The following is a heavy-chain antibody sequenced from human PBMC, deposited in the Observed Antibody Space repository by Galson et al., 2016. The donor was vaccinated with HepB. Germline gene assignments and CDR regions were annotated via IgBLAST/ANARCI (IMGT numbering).Heavy chain of an antibody. CDR3: AREQSTAALAMDV. Sequence: SLRLSCAASGFTFSSYGMHWVRQAPGRGLEWVALIWYDGSTKYYADSVKGRFTISRDNSKNTLYLQMNSLRAEDTAVYYCAREQSTAALAMDVWGKGTTVTVSS. CDR2: IWYDGSTK. D-gene: IGHD6-6*01. V-gene: IGHV3-33*01. J-gene: IGHJ6*04. CDR1: GFTFSSYG.